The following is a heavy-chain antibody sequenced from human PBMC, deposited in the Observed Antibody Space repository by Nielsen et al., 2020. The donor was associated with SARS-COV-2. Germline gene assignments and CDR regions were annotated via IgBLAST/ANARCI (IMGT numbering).Heavy chain of an antibody. J-gene: IGHJ4*02. CDR1: GFTFSSFV. V-gene: IGHV3-30*18. CDR2: VSYDGRNK. D-gene: IGHD2-8*01. Sequence: GGSLRPSCAASGFTFSSFVMHWVRQAPGKGLEWVAVVSYDGRNKYHADSVKGRFTISRDNSKNTLYLQMNSLRAEDTAVYYCAKGDGYCTNGVCYTSSYYFDYWGQGTLVTVSS. CDR3: AKGDGYCTNGVCYTSSYYFDY.